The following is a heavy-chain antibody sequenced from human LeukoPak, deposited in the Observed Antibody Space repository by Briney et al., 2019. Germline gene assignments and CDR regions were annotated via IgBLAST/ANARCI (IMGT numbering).Heavy chain of an antibody. CDR2: IYSGGST. CDR1: GFTVSSNY. J-gene: IGHJ4*02. V-gene: IGHV3-66*01. CDR3: ARAVRDYSDYVAS. D-gene: IGHD4-11*01. Sequence: PGGSLRLSCAASGFTVSSNYMSWVRQAPGKGLEWVSVIYSGGSTYYADSVKGRFTISRDNSKNTLYLQMNSLRAEDTAVYYCARAVRDYSDYVASWGQGTLVTVSS.